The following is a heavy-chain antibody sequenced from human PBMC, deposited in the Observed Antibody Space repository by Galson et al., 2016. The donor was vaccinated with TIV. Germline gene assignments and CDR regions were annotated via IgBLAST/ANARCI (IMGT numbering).Heavy chain of an antibody. J-gene: IGHJ3*02. CDR2: ITSKTYGATT. CDR1: GFTFGHYA. V-gene: IGHV3-49*03. Sequence: LRLSCAASGFTFGHYAVNWFRQAPGKGLEWVGFITSKTYGATTEYAASVKGRFTISRDDSRNIAYLQMNSLRTEDTAVYYCTRTAMGSTRNAFDIWGQGTVVTVSS. CDR3: TRTAMGSTRNAFDI. D-gene: IGHD1-1*01.